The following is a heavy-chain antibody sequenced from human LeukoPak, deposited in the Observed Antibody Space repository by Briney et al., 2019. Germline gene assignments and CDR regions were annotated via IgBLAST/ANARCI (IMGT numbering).Heavy chain of an antibody. Sequence: GGSLRLSCAASGFTFSSQAMSWVRQAPGKGLEWVSAISGSGGSTYYADSVKGRFTISRDNSKNTLYLQMNSLRAEDTAVYYWANFPGIGVGGTGGGGVDYWGQGTLVTVSS. V-gene: IGHV3-23*01. D-gene: IGHD6-19*01. CDR3: ANFPGIGVGGTGGGGVDY. CDR2: ISGSGGST. CDR1: GFTFSSQA. J-gene: IGHJ4*02.